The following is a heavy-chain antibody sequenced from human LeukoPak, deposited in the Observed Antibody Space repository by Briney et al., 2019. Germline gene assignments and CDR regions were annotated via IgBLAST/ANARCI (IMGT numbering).Heavy chain of an antibody. CDR2: MNPNSGNT. CDR1: GYTFTSYY. J-gene: IGHJ5*02. Sequence: ASVKVSCKASGYTFTSYYVNWVRQATGQGPEWMGWMNPNSGNTDYAQRFQGRVTMTRNTSISTAYMELSSLRSEDTAVYYCARAANWHDDDWFDPWGQGTLVTVSS. V-gene: IGHV1-8*01. D-gene: IGHD1-1*01. CDR3: ARAANWHDDDWFDP.